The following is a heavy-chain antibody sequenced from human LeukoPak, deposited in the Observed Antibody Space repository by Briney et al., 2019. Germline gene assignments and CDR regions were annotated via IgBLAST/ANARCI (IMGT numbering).Heavy chain of an antibody. CDR2: IYTSGST. Sequence: SETLSLTCTVSGGSISSYYWSWIRQPAGKGLEWIGRIYTSGSTNYNPSLKSRVSISSDTSKNQFSLELSSVTAADTAVYYCARGGSYDAPFDPWGQGTLVTVSS. CDR1: GGSISSYY. CDR3: ARGGSYDAPFDP. J-gene: IGHJ5*02. D-gene: IGHD1-26*01. V-gene: IGHV4-4*07.